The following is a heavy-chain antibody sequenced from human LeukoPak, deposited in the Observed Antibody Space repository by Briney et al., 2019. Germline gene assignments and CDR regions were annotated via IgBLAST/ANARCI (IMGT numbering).Heavy chain of an antibody. J-gene: IGHJ4*02. CDR3: ALVGATKTYYFDY. Sequence: ASVKVSCKASGYTFTSSYMHWVRQAPGQGLEWMGIINPSGGSTSYAQKFQGRVTMTRDTSTSTVYMELSSLRSEDTAVYYCALVGATKTYYFDYWGQGTLVTVSS. V-gene: IGHV1-46*01. CDR1: GYTFTSSY. CDR2: INPSGGST. D-gene: IGHD1-26*01.